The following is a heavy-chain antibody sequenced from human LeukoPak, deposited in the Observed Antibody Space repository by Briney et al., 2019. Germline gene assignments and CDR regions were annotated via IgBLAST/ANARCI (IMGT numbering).Heavy chain of an antibody. Sequence: GASVKVSCKASGYTFTGYYLHWVRQAPGQGLEWMGWINPNNGGTNYAQKFQGRVTMTRDTSISTAYMELSRLTSDDTAVYYCARESRRLRLGELFYWGQGTLVTVSS. D-gene: IGHD3-16*01. J-gene: IGHJ4*02. CDR2: INPNNGGT. CDR1: GYTFTGYY. CDR3: ARESRRLRLGELFY. V-gene: IGHV1-2*02.